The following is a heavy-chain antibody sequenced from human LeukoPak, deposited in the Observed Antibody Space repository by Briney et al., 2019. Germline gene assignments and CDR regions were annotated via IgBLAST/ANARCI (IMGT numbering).Heavy chain of an antibody. Sequence: GGSLRLSCAASGFTFSSYGMHWVRQAPGKGLEWVAVISYDGSNKYYADSVKGRFTISRDNYKNTLYLQMNSLRAEDTAVYYCAKDTRYYSYYMDVWGKGTTVTVSS. CDR3: AKDTRYYSYYMDV. CDR1: GFTFSSYG. CDR2: ISYDGSNK. D-gene: IGHD2-15*01. J-gene: IGHJ6*03. V-gene: IGHV3-30*18.